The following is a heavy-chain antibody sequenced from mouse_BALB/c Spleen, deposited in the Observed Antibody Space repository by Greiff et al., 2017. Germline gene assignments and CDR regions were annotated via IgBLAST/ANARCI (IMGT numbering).Heavy chain of an antibody. CDR1: GYSITSGYY. D-gene: IGHD2-1*01. Sequence: VQLKESGPGLVKPSQSLSLTCSVTGYSITSGYYWNWIRQFPGNKLEWMGYISYDGSNNYNPSLKNRISITRDTSKNQFFLKLNSVTTEDTATYYCASLPQVFAYWGQGTLVTVSA. CDR2: ISYDGSN. V-gene: IGHV3-6*02. J-gene: IGHJ3*01. CDR3: ASLPQVFAY.